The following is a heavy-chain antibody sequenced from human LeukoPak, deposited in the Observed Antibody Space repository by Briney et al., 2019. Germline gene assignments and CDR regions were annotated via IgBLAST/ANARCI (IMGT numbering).Heavy chain of an antibody. V-gene: IGHV3-23*01. CDR1: GFTFSSSA. CDR3: AKGAGNYPYFFDF. J-gene: IGHJ4*02. D-gene: IGHD1-7*01. CDR2: ISGIDGRT. Sequence: PGGSLRLSCAASGFTFSSSAVTWVRHAPGKGLEWLSSISGIDGRTNYAVSGKGRLTLSTNTSTPTVCIQMDSLSADDPAIYYCAKGAGNYPYFFDFWGLGTLVTVSS.